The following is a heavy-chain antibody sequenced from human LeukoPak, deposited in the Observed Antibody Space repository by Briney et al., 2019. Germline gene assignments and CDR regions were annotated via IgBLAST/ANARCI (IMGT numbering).Heavy chain of an antibody. CDR1: GFTFSSYA. Sequence: PGGSLRLSCAASGFTFSSYAMSWVRQAPGKGLEWVSAISGSGGSTYYADSVKGRFTISRDNSKNTLYLQMNSLRAEDTAVYYCARAPRRFMGIAAAGNWFDPWGQGTLVTVSS. D-gene: IGHD6-13*01. CDR2: ISGSGGST. J-gene: IGHJ5*02. CDR3: ARAPRRFMGIAAAGNWFDP. V-gene: IGHV3-23*01.